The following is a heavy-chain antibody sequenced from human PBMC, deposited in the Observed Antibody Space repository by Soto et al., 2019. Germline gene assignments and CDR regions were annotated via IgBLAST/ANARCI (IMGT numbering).Heavy chain of an antibody. V-gene: IGHV4-39*01. D-gene: IGHD3-16*02. CDR2: IYYGGSS. Sequence: PSETLSLTCAVSGVSISSSSYYWGWIRQPPGKGLEWIGTIYYGGSSYSNPSLKSRVTISLDTSKNQFSLTLTSVTAADTAVYYCARHGSYWGQGTLVTVSSGKGSDRPGPIDGFDLWGQGTVVTVSS. CDR3: ARHGSYWGQGTLVTVSSGKGSDRPGPIDGFDL. J-gene: IGHJ3*01. CDR1: GVSISSSSYY.